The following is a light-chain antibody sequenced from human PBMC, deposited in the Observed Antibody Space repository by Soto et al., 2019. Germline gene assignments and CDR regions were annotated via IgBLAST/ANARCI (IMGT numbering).Light chain of an antibody. CDR3: QQYYSSPQT. J-gene: IGKJ2*01. CDR1: QSVLYSSNNKNY. Sequence: DIVMTQSPDSLVVSLSERATVNCRSSQSVLYSSNNKNYLAWYQQKPGQPPKLLIYWASTRESGVPDRFSGSGSGTDFTLTISSLQAEDVAVYYCQQYYSSPQTFGQGTKLEIK. CDR2: WAS. V-gene: IGKV4-1*01.